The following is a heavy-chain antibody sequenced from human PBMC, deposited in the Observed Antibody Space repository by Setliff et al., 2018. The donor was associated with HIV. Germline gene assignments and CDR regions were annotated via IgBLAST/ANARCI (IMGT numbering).Heavy chain of an antibody. CDR3: ARDNRTGYSGGWPLDY. Sequence: ASVKVSCKASGYTFTGYYMHWVRQAPGQGLEWMGWTNYNSGGTNYAQKFQGRVTMTRDTSISTDYMEIKKLTSDDTAVYYCARDNRTGYSGGWPLDYWGQGTVVTVSS. V-gene: IGHV1-2*02. CDR1: GYTFTGYY. J-gene: IGHJ4*02. D-gene: IGHD5-12*01. CDR2: TNYNSGGT.